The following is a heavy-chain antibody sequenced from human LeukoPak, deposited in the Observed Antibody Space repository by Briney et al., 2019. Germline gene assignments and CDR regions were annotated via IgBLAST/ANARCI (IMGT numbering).Heavy chain of an antibody. Sequence: GGSPKLSCAASGFTFNDYSMNWVRQAPGKGLEWVSSISGSGSYIYYADAVKGRFIISRDNTKNSLYLQMNSLRADDTAVYYCARAPVAGPSLIDCWGQGTLVTVSS. J-gene: IGHJ4*02. V-gene: IGHV3-21*01. D-gene: IGHD2-21*01. CDR1: GFTFNDYS. CDR3: ARAPVAGPSLIDC. CDR2: ISGSGSYI.